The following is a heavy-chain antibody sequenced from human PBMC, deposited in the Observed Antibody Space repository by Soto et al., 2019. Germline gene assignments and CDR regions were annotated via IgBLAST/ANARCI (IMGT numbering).Heavy chain of an antibody. V-gene: IGHV1-3*01. D-gene: IGHD1-1*01. Sequence: GASVKVSCKASGYTFTSYAMHWVRQAPGQRLEWMGWINAGNGNTKYSQKFQGRVTITRDTSASTAYMELNSLRVEDTAVYYCAKHQNAGTIDYWGQGILVTVSS. CDR3: AKHQNAGTIDY. CDR1: GYTFTSYA. J-gene: IGHJ4*02. CDR2: INAGNGNT.